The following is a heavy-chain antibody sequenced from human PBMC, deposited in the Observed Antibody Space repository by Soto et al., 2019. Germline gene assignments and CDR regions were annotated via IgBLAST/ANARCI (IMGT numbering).Heavy chain of an antibody. CDR2: IYWNDDK. CDR3: AYVLGYCSSTSCYVFPGSYSSGWYAFDY. CDR1: GFSLSTSGVG. D-gene: IGHD2-2*01. J-gene: IGHJ4*02. V-gene: IGHV2-5*01. Sequence: QITLKESGPTLVKPTQTLTLTCTFSGFSLSTSGVGVGWIRQPPGKALEWLALIYWNDDKRYSPSLKSRLTITKDTSKNQLALTLTTMHPVDPAKYYCAYVLGYCSSTSCYVFPGSYSSGWYAFDYWGQGTLVTLSS.